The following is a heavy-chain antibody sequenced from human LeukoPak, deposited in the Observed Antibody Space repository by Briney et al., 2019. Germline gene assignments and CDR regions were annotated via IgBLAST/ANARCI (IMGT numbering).Heavy chain of an antibody. D-gene: IGHD3-10*01. Sequence: GGSLRLSCAASGFTFSGYGMHWVRQAPGKGLEWVTVISYDGGDKYYAASVKGRFTISRDNSKNTLYLQMNSLRAEDTAVYYCANSRGGSGSSPANYWGQGTLVTVSS. CDR1: GFTFSGYG. V-gene: IGHV3-30*18. CDR2: ISYDGGDK. CDR3: ANSRGGSGSSPANY. J-gene: IGHJ4*02.